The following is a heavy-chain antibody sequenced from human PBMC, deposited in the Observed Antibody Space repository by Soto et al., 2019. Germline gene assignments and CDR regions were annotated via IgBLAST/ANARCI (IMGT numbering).Heavy chain of an antibody. CDR2: ISSSSIYI. D-gene: IGHD3-10*01. CDR3: ERERYYGSGIPMRYYYAMDV. V-gene: IGHV3-21*01. J-gene: IGHJ6*02. CDR1: GFTFSSYS. Sequence: PGGSLRLSCAACGFTFSSYSINWVRQAPWKGLEWVSSISSSSIYIYYADSVKGRFTISRDNAKNSLYLQMNSLRAEDTAVYYFERERYYGSGIPMRYYYAMDVCGQRTTVAVSS.